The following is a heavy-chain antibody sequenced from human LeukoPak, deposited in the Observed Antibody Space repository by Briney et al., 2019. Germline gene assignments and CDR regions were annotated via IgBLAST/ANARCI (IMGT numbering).Heavy chain of an antibody. CDR2: ISYDGSNK. D-gene: IGHD3-22*01. V-gene: IGHV3-30*04. CDR3: ARDSYDSSGYYSPGFYYYYGMDV. J-gene: IGHJ6*02. CDR1: GYTFTSYA. Sequence: SCKASGYTFTSYAMHWVRQAPGKGLEWVAVISYDGSNKYYADSVKGRFTISRDNSKNTLYLQMNSLRAEDTAVYYCARDSYDSSGYYSPGFYYYYGMDVWGQGTTVTVSS.